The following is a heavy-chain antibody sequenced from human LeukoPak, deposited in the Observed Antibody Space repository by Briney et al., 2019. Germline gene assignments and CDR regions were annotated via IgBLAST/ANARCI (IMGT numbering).Heavy chain of an antibody. D-gene: IGHD6-13*01. V-gene: IGHV1-2*02. CDR1: GYTFTGYY. Sequence: ASVKVSCKASGYTFTGYYMHWVRQAPGQGLEWMGWINPNSGGTNYAQKFQGRVTMTRGTSISTAYMELSRLRSDDTAVYYCASPRIAAAGNWFDPWGQGTLVTVSS. J-gene: IGHJ5*02. CDR3: ASPRIAAAGNWFDP. CDR2: INPNSGGT.